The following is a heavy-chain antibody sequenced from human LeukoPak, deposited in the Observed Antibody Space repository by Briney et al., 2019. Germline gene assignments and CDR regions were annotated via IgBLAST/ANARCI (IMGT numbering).Heavy chain of an antibody. CDR2: INAGNGNT. D-gene: IGHD3-3*01. Sequence: ASVKVSCKASGYTFTNYAMHWVRQAPGQRLEWMGWINAGNGNTKYSQKFQGRVTITRDTSTSTAYMELSSLRSEDTAVYYCARDWSLRGYFGYWGQGTLVTVPS. CDR1: GYTFTNYA. J-gene: IGHJ4*02. V-gene: IGHV1-3*01. CDR3: ARDWSLRGYFGY.